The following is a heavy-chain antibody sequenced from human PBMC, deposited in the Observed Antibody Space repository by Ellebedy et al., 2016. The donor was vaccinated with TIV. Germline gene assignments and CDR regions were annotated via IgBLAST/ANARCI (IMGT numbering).Heavy chain of an antibody. CDR2: INHSGST. V-gene: IGHV4-39*07. CDR3: ASRYRRGVMGY. CDR1: GGSISSGSYY. Sequence: SETLSLXXTVSGGSISSGSYYWSWIRQPPGKGLEWIGEINHSGSTNYNPSLKSRVTISVDTSKNQFSLKLSSVTAADTAVYYCASRYRRGVMGYWGQGTLVTVSS. D-gene: IGHD3-10*01. J-gene: IGHJ4*02.